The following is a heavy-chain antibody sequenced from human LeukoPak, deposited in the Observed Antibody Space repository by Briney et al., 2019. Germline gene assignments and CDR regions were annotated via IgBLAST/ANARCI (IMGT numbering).Heavy chain of an antibody. Sequence: SETLSLTCTVSGDSISSYYWSWIRQPPGKGLEWIGYIYYSGSTNYNPSLKSRVTISVDTSKSQFSLKLSSVTAADTAVYYCAREIVVVPAASYYYYYYMDVWGKGTTVTVSS. CDR2: IYYSGST. CDR3: AREIVVVPAASYYYYYYMDV. J-gene: IGHJ6*03. CDR1: GDSISSYY. D-gene: IGHD2-2*01. V-gene: IGHV4-59*12.